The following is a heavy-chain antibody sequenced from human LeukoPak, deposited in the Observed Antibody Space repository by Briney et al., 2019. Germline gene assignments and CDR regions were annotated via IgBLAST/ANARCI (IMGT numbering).Heavy chain of an antibody. CDR3: ARDGIVVVPAADGIRFDY. D-gene: IGHD2-2*01. CDR2: ISSSSSYT. CDR1: GGSISSSSYY. V-gene: IGHV3-11*05. Sequence: PSETLSLTCTVSGGSISSSSYYWGWIRQPPGKGLEWVSYISSSSSYTNYADSVKGRFTISRDNAKNSLYLQMNSLRAEDTAVYYCARDGIVVVPAADGIRFDYWGQGTLVTVSS. J-gene: IGHJ4*02.